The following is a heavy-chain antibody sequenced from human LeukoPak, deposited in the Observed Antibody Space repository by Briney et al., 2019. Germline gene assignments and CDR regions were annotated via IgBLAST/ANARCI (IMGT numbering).Heavy chain of an antibody. Sequence: SETLSLTCTVSGGSLSSYYWNWIRQPPGKGLEWIGYIYYSGSTNYNPSLKSRVTISVDTSKNQFSLKLSSVTAADTAVYYCARHILRGAGPLDLWGRGTLVTVSS. CDR3: ARHILRGAGPLDL. V-gene: IGHV4-59*08. J-gene: IGHJ2*01. D-gene: IGHD1-26*01. CDR2: IYYSGST. CDR1: GGSLSSYY.